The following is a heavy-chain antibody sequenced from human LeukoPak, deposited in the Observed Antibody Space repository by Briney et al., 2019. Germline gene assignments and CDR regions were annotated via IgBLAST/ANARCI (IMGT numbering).Heavy chain of an antibody. J-gene: IGHJ4*02. V-gene: IGHV3-30*02. Sequence: GGSLRLSCAASGFTFSSYGMHWVRQAPGKGLEWVAFIRYDGSNKYYADSVKGRFTISRDNSKNTLYLQMNSLRAEDTAVYYCAKEYDILTGYLNYWGQGTLVTVSS. CDR3: AKEYDILTGYLNY. CDR1: GFTFSSYG. D-gene: IGHD3-9*01. CDR2: IRYDGSNK.